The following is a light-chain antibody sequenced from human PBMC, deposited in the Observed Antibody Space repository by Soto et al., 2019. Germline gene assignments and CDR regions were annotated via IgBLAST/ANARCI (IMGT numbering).Light chain of an antibody. CDR2: KAS. J-gene: IGKJ1*01. Sequence: DIQMTQSPSTLSASVGDRVTITCRASQSISSRLAWYQQKPGKAPKLLIYKASSLESGVPSRFSGSGSGTEFTLTISSLQPDDFATYYCQQYNSWWTFGQGTKVEIK. CDR3: QQYNSWWT. CDR1: QSISSR. V-gene: IGKV1-5*03.